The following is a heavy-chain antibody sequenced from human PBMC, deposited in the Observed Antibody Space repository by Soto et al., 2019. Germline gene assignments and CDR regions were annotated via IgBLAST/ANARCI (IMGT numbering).Heavy chain of an antibody. V-gene: IGHV4-59*01. J-gene: IGHJ4*02. CDR1: GGSISIYY. D-gene: IGHD6-19*01. CDR3: ARIAVAETVDY. CDR2: MYYSGST. Sequence: SDTLSLTCTVSGGSISIYYWSWIRQPPGKGLEWIGYMYYSGSTNYNPSLKSRVTISVDTSKNQFSLKLSSVTAADTAVYYCARIAVAETVDYWGQGTLVTVSS.